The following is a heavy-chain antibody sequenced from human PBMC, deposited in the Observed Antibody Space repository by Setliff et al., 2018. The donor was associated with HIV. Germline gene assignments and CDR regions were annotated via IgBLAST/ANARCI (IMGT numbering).Heavy chain of an antibody. J-gene: IGHJ4*02. Sequence: GGSLRLSCAASGFTFSIYWMSWVRQAPGKGLEWVANMKYDGTEIYDVDAVKGRCTISRDNAKKSVFLHMNSLRAEDTAVYYCARGEPTILIEPAAFFDHWGQGTLVTVSS. CDR1: GFTFSIYW. D-gene: IGHD2-2*01. CDR3: ARGEPTILIEPAAFFDH. V-gene: IGHV3-7*01. CDR2: MKYDGTEI.